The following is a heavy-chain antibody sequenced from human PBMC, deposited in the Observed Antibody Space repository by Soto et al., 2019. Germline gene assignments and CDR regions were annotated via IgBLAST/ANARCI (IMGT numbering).Heavy chain of an antibody. CDR1: GCTFSRST. V-gene: IGHV1-69*02. CDR2: IIPILGIA. Sequence: QVQLVQSGAEVKKPGSSVKVSCKASGCTFSRSTISWVRQAPGHGLEWMGRIIPILGIANYAQTFQGRVTITADKSTSTAYIDLSSLRSEGTAVYYCAGSPQYYDFWSGYLKPLNYNWFDHGGQGTLVTFSS. CDR3: AGSPQYYDFWSGYLKPLNYNWFDH. J-gene: IGHJ5*02. D-gene: IGHD3-3*01.